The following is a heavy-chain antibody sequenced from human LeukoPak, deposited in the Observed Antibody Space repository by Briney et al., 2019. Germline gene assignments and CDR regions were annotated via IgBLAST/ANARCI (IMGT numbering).Heavy chain of an antibody. V-gene: IGHV3-53*01. D-gene: IGHD2-15*01. CDR2: IYSGGST. Sequence: PGGSLRLSCTVSGFTVSSNYMSWVRQAPGKGLEWVSVIYSGGSTYYADSVKGRFTISRDNSKNTLYLQMNSLRAEDTAVYYCARDGPGRVGSGPYYWGQGTLVTVSS. CDR1: GFTVSSNY. CDR3: ARDGPGRVGSGPYY. J-gene: IGHJ4*02.